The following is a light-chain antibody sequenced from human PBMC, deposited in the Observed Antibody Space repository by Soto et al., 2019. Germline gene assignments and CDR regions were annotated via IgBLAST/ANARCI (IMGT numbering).Light chain of an antibody. CDR2: LNSDGSH. V-gene: IGLV4-69*01. CDR3: QTWDTGIGV. CDR1: SGHSSYT. Sequence: QAVLTQSPSASASLGASVKLTCTLSSGHSSYTIAWHQQQPEKGPRYLMKLNSDGSHSKGDGIPARFSGSSSGSERYLTISSLQSEDEADYYCQTWDTGIGVFGGGTQLTVL. J-gene: IGLJ2*01.